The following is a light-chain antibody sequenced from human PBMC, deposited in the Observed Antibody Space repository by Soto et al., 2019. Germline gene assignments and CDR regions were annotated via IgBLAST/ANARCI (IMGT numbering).Light chain of an antibody. CDR1: QNIGTY. CDR3: QQRSSWPRA. J-gene: IGKJ4*01. Sequence: EIVLTQSPATLSLSLGERATLSCRASQNIGTYLVWYQQKPGQAPRLLIYDASKRATGIPDRFGGSGSGTDFTLTISSPAPEDFALYYCQQRSSWPRAFGGGTKVEIK. V-gene: IGKV3-11*01. CDR2: DAS.